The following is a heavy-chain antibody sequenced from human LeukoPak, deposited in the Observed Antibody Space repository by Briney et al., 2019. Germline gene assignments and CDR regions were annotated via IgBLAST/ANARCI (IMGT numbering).Heavy chain of an antibody. J-gene: IGHJ4*02. D-gene: IGHD7-27*01. V-gene: IGHV3-30*02. Sequence: PGGSLTLSCTASRFTFKTFSMHWVPQAPGKGRVGVTFIRFSGSNTYYGDSVKGRFSIYRDNSRNTLYLQMNSLRAEDTAVYYCAKGQLGITPYYFDYWGQGTLVTVSS. CDR2: IRFSGSNT. CDR1: RFTFKTFS. CDR3: AKGQLGITPYYFDY.